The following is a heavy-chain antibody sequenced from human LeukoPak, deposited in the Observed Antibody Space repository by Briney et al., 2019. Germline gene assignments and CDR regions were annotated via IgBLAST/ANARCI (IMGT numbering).Heavy chain of an antibody. V-gene: IGHV4-34*01. J-gene: IGHJ4*02. D-gene: IGHD2-21*01. CDR1: GFTFSSYS. Sequence: PGGSLRLSCAASGFTFSSYSMTWIRQPPGKGLEWIGEINHSGSTNYNPSLKSRVTISVDTSKNQFSLKLSSVTAADTAVYYCARVIDFPDYWGQGTLVTVSS. CDR3: ARVIDFPDY. CDR2: INHSGST.